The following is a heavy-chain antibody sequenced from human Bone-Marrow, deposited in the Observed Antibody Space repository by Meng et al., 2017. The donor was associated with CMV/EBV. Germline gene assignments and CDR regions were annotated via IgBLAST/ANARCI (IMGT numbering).Heavy chain of an antibody. J-gene: IGHJ5*02. CDR2: ISGSGGST. CDR1: GFTVSSNY. Sequence: GGSLRLSCAASGFTVSSNYMSWVRQAPGKGLEWVSAISGSGGSTYYADSVKGRFTISRDNSKNTLYLQMNSLRAEDTAVYYCAKDRRRITIFGVVNNWFDPWGQGTLVTVSS. V-gene: IGHV3-23*01. CDR3: AKDRRRITIFGVVNNWFDP. D-gene: IGHD3-3*01.